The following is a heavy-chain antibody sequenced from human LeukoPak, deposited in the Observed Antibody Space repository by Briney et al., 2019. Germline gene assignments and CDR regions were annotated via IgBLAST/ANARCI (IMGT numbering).Heavy chain of an antibody. J-gene: IGHJ6*03. CDR1: GYTFTGYY. D-gene: IGHD3-10*01. CDR2: INPNSGGT. Sequence: GASVKVSCKASGYTFTGYYMHWVRQAPGQGLEWMGWINPNSGGTNYAQKFQGRVTMTTDTSTSTAYMELRSLRSDDTAVYYCARDLTMVRGVIVYYYYMDVWGKGTTVTVSS. CDR3: ARDLTMVRGVIVYYYYMDV. V-gene: IGHV1-2*02.